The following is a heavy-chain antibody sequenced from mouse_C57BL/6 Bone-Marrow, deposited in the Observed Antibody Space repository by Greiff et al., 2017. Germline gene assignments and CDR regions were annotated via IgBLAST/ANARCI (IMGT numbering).Heavy chain of an antibody. Sequence: VQLQQSGAELVRPGASVKLSCTASGFNIKDDYMHWVKQRPEQGLEWIGWIDPENGDSEYASKFPGKATITADTSSNTAYLQLSSLTSEDTAVYYCTFITTVVEDYYAMDYWGQGTSVTVSS. V-gene: IGHV14-4*01. CDR3: TFITTVVEDYYAMDY. CDR2: IDPENGDS. J-gene: IGHJ4*01. CDR1: GFNIKDDY. D-gene: IGHD1-1*01.